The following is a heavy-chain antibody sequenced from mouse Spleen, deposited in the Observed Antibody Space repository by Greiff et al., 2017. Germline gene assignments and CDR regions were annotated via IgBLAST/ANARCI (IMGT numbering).Heavy chain of an antibody. CDR3: ADYYGSSLSYWYFDV. J-gene: IGHJ1*01. V-gene: IGHV1-64*01. Sequence: VQLQQPGAELVKPGASVKLSCKASGYTFTSYWMHWVKQRPGQGLEWIGMIHPNSGSTNYNEKFKSKATLTVDKSSSTAYMQLSSLTSEDSAVYYCADYYGSSLSYWYFDVWGAGTTVTVSS. CDR1: GYTFTSYW. D-gene: IGHD1-1*01. CDR2: IHPNSGST.